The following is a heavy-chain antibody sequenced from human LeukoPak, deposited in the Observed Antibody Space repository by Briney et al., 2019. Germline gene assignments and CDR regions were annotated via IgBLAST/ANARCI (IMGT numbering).Heavy chain of an antibody. CDR3: ARESPESFDY. D-gene: IGHD1-14*01. CDR2: ITSSSSTI. J-gene: IGHJ4*02. V-gene: IGHV3-48*04. Sequence: GGSLRLSCAASGFTFSSYSMNWVRQAPGKGLEWVSYITSSSSTIYYADSVKGRFTISRDNAKNTLYLQMNSLRAEDTAVYYCARESPESFDYWGQGTLVTVSS. CDR1: GFTFSSYS.